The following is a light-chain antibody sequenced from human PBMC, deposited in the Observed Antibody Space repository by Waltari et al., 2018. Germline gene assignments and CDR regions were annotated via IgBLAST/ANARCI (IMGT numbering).Light chain of an antibody. J-gene: IGKJ5*01. CDR1: QSVGSN. CDR2: GAS. Sequence: EIVMTQSPGTLSVSPGERATLSCRASQSVGSNLAWYQQKPGQAPRLLIYGASTRATGIPARFSGSGAGTEFTLTISSLQSEDFAVYYCQQDNAWPPGAITFGQGTRLEIK. V-gene: IGKV3-15*01. CDR3: QQDNAWPPGAIT.